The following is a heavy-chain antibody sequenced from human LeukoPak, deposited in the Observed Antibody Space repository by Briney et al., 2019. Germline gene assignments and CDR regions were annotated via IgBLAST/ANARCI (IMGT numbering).Heavy chain of an antibody. CDR2: ISSIRSYI. Sequence: GGSLRLSCAASGFTFSSYTMNWVRQAPGKGLEWVSSISSIRSYIYYADSLKGRFTISRDNAKNSLSLQMNSLRAEDTAVYYCARHRTASDYWGQGTLVTVSS. V-gene: IGHV3-21*01. J-gene: IGHJ4*02. D-gene: IGHD3-16*02. CDR1: GFTFSSYT. CDR3: ARHRTASDY.